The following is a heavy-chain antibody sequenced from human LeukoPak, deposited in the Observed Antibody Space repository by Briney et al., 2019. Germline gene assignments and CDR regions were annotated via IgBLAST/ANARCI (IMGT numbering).Heavy chain of an antibody. CDR1: GGSISSYY. D-gene: IGHD6-6*01. V-gene: IGHV4-59*01. Sequence: PSETLSLTCTVSGGSISSYYWSWIRQPPGKGLEWIGYIYYSGSTNYNPSLKSRVTISVDTSKNQFSLKLSSVTAADTAVYYCARASSGGLFDYWGQGTLVTVSS. CDR3: ARASSGGLFDY. J-gene: IGHJ4*02. CDR2: IYYSGST.